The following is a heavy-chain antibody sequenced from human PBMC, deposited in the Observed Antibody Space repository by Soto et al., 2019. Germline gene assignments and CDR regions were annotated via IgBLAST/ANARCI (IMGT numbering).Heavy chain of an antibody. CDR3: ARTGYSSGWYWIFDY. Sequence: SETLSLTCAVSSGFISSSNWWSWVRQPPGKGLEWIGEIYHSGSTNYNPSLKSRVTISVDKSKNQFSLKLSSVTAADTAVYYCARTGYSSGWYWIFDYWGQGTLVTVSS. CDR1: SGFISSSNW. J-gene: IGHJ4*02. D-gene: IGHD6-19*01. V-gene: IGHV4-4*02. CDR2: IYHSGST.